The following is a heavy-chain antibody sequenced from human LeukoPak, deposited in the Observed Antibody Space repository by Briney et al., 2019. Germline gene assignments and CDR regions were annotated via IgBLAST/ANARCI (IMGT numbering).Heavy chain of an antibody. CDR1: GGSLSRDY. J-gene: IGHJ3*02. D-gene: IGHD3-10*01. CDR2: IYTSGST. V-gene: IGHV4-4*07. CDR3: ARDRVIGDPDAFDI. Sequence: SQTLSLTCTVSGGSLSRDYWSWSRQPAGEGLGWIGRIYTSGSTTNNPALKSRVTITVNTYNNQISLKLSSMTAADKAVYYCARDRVIGDPDAFDIWGQGTMVTVSS.